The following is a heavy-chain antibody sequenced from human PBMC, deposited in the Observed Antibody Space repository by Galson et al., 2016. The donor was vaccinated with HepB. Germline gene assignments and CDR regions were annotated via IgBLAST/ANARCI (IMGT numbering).Heavy chain of an antibody. CDR2: ISGSGYNT. CDR1: GFTFSSYA. J-gene: IGHJ4*02. V-gene: IGHV3-23*01. CDR3: VRDEDFHSGHDYDY. D-gene: IGHD5-12*01. Sequence: SLRLSCAASGFTFSSYAMSWVRQAPGKGLEWVSTISGSGYNTYYADSVKGRFTISRDNSKNTLYLQMNSLRTDDTAVYYCVRDEDFHSGHDYDYWGQGTLVTVSS.